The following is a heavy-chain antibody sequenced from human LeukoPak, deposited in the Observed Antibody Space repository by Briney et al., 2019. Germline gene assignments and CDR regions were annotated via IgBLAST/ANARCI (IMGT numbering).Heavy chain of an antibody. Sequence: GGSLRLSCAASGFTFSSYGMSWVRQAPGKGLKWVPDISASGGSTFYADSVKGRFTISRDNSNNTVYLQMNNLRPEDTAVFYCARGQGYESYYYMDVWGKGTTVSVSS. CDR3: ARGQGYESYYYMDV. J-gene: IGHJ6*03. CDR2: ISASGGST. V-gene: IGHV3-23*01. D-gene: IGHD2-2*01. CDR1: GFTFSSYG.